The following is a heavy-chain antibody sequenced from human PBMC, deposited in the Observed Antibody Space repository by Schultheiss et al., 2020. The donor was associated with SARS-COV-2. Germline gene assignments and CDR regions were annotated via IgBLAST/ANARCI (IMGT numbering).Heavy chain of an antibody. CDR1: GFTFSSYG. CDR2: ISGSGNTV. J-gene: IGHJ4*02. V-gene: IGHV3-48*04. D-gene: IGHD3-16*01. Sequence: GGSLRLSCAASGFTFSSYGMHWVRQAPGKGLEWVSYISGSGNTVYYAESVKGRFTISRDNAERSLYLQMSSLRADDTGTYYCARGTWGAMNSHHFDSWGQGTLVTVSS. CDR3: ARGTWGAMNSHHFDS.